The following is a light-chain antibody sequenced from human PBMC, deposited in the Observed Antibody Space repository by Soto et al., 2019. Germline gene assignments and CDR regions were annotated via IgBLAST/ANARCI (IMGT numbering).Light chain of an antibody. V-gene: IGKV3-20*01. CDR3: QQYGSSPPT. J-gene: IGKJ1*01. Sequence: EIVLTQSPGTLSLSPGERATLSCRASQSVRSSYLAWYQQKPGQAPWLLIYGASSRATGIPDRFSGSGSGTNFTLTISRLGPEDFAVYYCQQYGSSPPTFGQGTRGEIK. CDR1: QSVRSSY. CDR2: GAS.